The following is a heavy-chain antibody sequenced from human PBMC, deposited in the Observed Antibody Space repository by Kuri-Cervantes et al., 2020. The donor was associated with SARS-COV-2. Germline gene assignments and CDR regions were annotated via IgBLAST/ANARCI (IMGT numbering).Heavy chain of an antibody. V-gene: IGHV3-49*03. D-gene: IGHD3-10*01. CDR1: GFTFGDYA. J-gene: IGHJ6*03. CDR3: TTGPSVAVRPDSYFYMDV. Sequence: GVSLKISCTASGFTFGDYAMNWFRQTPGKGLEWVGFSRSKAYGGTSEYAASVKDRFTISRDDTGTIAYLQVNSLKTEDTAVYYCTTGPSVAVRPDSYFYMDVWGKGTTVTVSS. CDR2: SRSKAYGGTS.